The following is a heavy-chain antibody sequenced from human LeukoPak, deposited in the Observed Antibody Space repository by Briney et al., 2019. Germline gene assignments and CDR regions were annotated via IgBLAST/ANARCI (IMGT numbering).Heavy chain of an antibody. Sequence: GGSLRLSCAASEFTVSTNYMNWVRQAPGKGLEWVSVIYVGGSTYYADSVKGRFTISRDNSKNTVYLQLNSLRAEDTAVYYGARGQTGGPRLDPWGQGTLVSVSS. J-gene: IGHJ5*02. D-gene: IGHD2-8*02. CDR1: EFTVSTNY. V-gene: IGHV3-53*01. CDR3: ARGQTGGPRLDP. CDR2: IYVGGST.